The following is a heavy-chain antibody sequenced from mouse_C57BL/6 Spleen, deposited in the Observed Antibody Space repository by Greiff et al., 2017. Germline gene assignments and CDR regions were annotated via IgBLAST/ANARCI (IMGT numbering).Heavy chain of an antibody. V-gene: IGHV1-54*01. CDR1: GYAFTNYL. Sequence: VQGVESGAELVRPGTSVKVSCKASGYAFTNYLIEWVKQRPGQGLEWIGVINPGSGGTNYNEKFKGKATLTADKSSSTAYMQLSSLTSEDSAVYFCARRYYGYEDYFDYWGQGTTLTVSS. CDR2: INPGSGGT. J-gene: IGHJ2*01. CDR3: ARRYYGYEDYFDY. D-gene: IGHD2-2*01.